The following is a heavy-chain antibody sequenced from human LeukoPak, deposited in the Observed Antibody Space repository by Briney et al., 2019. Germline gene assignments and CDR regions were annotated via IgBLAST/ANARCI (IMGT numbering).Heavy chain of an antibody. Sequence: SETLSLTCTVSGGSISSSSCYWGWIRQPPGKGLEWIGSIYYSGSTYYNPSLKSRVTISVDTSKNQFSLKLSSVTAADTAVYYRARLSKTARPKRYFDYWGQGTLVTVSS. CDR1: GGSISSSSCY. CDR3: ARLSKTARPKRYFDY. CDR2: IYYSGST. D-gene: IGHD6-6*01. V-gene: IGHV4-39*01. J-gene: IGHJ4*02.